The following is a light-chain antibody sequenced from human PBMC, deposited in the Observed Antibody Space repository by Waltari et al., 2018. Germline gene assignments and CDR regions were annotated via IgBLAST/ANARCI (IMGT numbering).Light chain of an antibody. Sequence: DIVMTQSPDSLAVSLGERATINCKSSQSLLYSSNNKNSLTWYLQKPGQPPKLLLYWAATRGSGVPDRFSGSGSGTDFTLTISSLQAEDVAVYYCQQYYTTPLTFGQGTKVEIK. V-gene: IGKV4-1*01. CDR2: WAA. CDR1: QSLLYSSNNKNS. J-gene: IGKJ1*01. CDR3: QQYYTTPLT.